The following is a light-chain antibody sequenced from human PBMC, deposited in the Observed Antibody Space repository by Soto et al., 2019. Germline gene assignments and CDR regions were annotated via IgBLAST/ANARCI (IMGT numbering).Light chain of an antibody. CDR3: QQYHNLWT. CDR1: HYVYSN. CDR2: RAS. Sequence: IVMRQSPATLSVSPGERATLSCTASHYVYSNVAWFQQRPGQAPRLLIYRASTRATGTPARFSGSGSGTEFTLTITSLQSEDFALYYCQQYHNLWTFGQGTKVDIK. J-gene: IGKJ1*01. V-gene: IGKV3-15*01.